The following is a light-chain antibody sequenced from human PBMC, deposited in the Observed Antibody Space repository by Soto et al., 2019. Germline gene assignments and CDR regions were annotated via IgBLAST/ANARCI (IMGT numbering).Light chain of an antibody. CDR3: QSYDSSPF. V-gene: IGLV1-40*01. CDR1: SSNIGAGYD. CDR2: GNS. Sequence: QPVLTQPPSVSGAPGQRVTISCTGSSSNIGAGYDVHWYQQLPGTAPKLLIYGNSNRPSGVPDRFSGSKSGTSASLAITGLQAEDEADYYCQSYDSSPFFGGGTKVTVL. J-gene: IGLJ2*01.